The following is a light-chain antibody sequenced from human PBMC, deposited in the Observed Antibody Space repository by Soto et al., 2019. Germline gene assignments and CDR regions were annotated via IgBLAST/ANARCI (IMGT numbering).Light chain of an antibody. V-gene: IGLV2-8*01. J-gene: IGLJ1*01. CDR1: SSDVGYYNY. Sequence: QSVLTQPPSASGSPGQSVTISCTGTSSDVGYYNYVSWYQQYPGKAPKLLIYEVSKRPSGVPDRFSGSKSGNTASLTVSGLQAADEADYYCTSYAGTDVHYVFGTGTKLIVL. CDR3: TSYAGTDVHYV. CDR2: EVS.